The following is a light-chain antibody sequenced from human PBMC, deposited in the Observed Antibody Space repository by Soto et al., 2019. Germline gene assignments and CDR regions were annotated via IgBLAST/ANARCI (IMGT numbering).Light chain of an antibody. Sequence: EVVLTQSPATLSLSPGEGATLSRRASQSSGNYLAWYQQKPGQAPRLLIYATSNRATGIPARFSGSGSGTDFNLTNSSLEPEDFTVYYCQQRSSWPLTFGPGTKVDIK. CDR1: QSSGNY. CDR2: ATS. V-gene: IGKV3-11*01. CDR3: QQRSSWPLT. J-gene: IGKJ3*01.